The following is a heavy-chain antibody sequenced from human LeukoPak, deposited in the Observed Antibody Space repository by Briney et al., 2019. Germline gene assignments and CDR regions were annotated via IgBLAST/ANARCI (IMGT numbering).Heavy chain of an antibody. D-gene: IGHD3-16*02. J-gene: IGHJ3*02. CDR2: ISYDGSNK. CDR3: ARDVPKHDYIIVTSDAFDI. CDR1: GFTFSSYA. V-gene: IGHV3-30-3*01. Sequence: PGRSLRLSCAASGFTFSSYAMHWVRQAPGKGLEWVAVISYDGSNKYYADSVKGRFTISRDNSKNTLYLQMNSLRAEDTAVYYCARDVPKHDYIIVTSDAFDIWGQGTMVTVSS.